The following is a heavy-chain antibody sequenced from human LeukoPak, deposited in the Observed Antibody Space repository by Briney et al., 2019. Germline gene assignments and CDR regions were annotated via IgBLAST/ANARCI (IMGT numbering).Heavy chain of an antibody. CDR2: IKQDGSEK. D-gene: IGHD5-24*01. J-gene: IGHJ4*02. Sequence: PGGSLRLSCAVSGFTFSSYWMSWVRQAPGKGLEWVANIKQDGSEKYYVDSVKGRFTISRDNAKNSLYLQMNSLRAEDTAVYYCAREGRLQFLVWGQGTLVTVSS. V-gene: IGHV3-7*01. CDR1: GFTFSSYW. CDR3: AREGRLQFLV.